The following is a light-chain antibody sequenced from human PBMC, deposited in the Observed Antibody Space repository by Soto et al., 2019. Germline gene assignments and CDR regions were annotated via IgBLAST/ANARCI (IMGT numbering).Light chain of an antibody. Sequence: QSVLTQPPSASGTPGQSVTISCSGSSSNIGRNTVNWYQQFPGTAPKLLMYSNNQRPSGVPDRFSGSKSGTSASLAISGLQSEDEADYCCAAWDDSLNGPVFGGGTKLTVL. V-gene: IGLV1-44*01. J-gene: IGLJ3*02. CDR1: SSNIGRNT. CDR2: SNN. CDR3: AAWDDSLNGPV.